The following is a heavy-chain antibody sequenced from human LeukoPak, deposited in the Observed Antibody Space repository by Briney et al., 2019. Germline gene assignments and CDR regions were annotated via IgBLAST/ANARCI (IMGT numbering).Heavy chain of an antibody. D-gene: IGHD5-18*01. CDR3: ARGGRGYSRGAYFDY. CDR1: GFTFSDYY. CDR2: ISSSGSTV. Sequence: GGSLRLSCAASGFTFSDYYMSWIRQAPGKELEWVSYISSSGSTVYYADSVKGRFTISRDNAKNSLYLQMNSLRAEDTAVHYCARGGRGYSRGAYFDYWGQGTLVTVSS. V-gene: IGHV3-11*01. J-gene: IGHJ4*02.